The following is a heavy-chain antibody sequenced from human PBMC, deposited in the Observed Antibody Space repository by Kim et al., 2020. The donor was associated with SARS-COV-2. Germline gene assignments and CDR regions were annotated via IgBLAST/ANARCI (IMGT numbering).Heavy chain of an antibody. CDR3: ARETIRNGYYFDY. D-gene: IGHD1-1*01. J-gene: IGHJ4*02. V-gene: IGHV3-23*01. Sequence: YPDAVKGRFTISRDNSKNTLYLEMNSLGAEDTAVYYCARETIRNGYYFDYWGQGTLVTVSS.